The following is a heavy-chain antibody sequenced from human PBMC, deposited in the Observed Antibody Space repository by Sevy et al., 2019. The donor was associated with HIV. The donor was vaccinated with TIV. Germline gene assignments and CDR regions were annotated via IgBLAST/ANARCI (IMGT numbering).Heavy chain of an antibody. CDR1: GFTFSSYA. J-gene: IGHJ4*02. V-gene: IGHV3-23*01. CDR3: AGRKVGDFWSGSIRGPWAGGPLFDY. D-gene: IGHD3-3*01. CDR2: ISHSGDST. Sequence: GGSLRLYCTSSGFTFSSYAMNWVRQAPGKGLEWVSTISHSGDSTYYADSVKGRFTISRDNSENTLYLQMNSLRAEDTALYYCAGRKVGDFWSGSIRGPWAGGPLFDYWGQGTLVTVSS.